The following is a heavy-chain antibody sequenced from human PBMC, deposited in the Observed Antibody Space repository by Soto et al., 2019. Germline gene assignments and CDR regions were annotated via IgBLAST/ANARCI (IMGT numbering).Heavy chain of an antibody. CDR2: INHSGST. CDR3: ARASITIFGVVIIRYWFDP. CDR1: GGSISSGDDY. Sequence: PSETLSLTCTVSGGSISSGDDYWSCIRQPPGKGLEWIGEINHSGSTNYNPSLKSRVTISVDTSKNQFSLKLSSVTAADTAVYYCARASITIFGVVIIRYWFDPWGQGTLVTVSS. V-gene: IGHV4-30-4*01. J-gene: IGHJ5*02. D-gene: IGHD3-3*01.